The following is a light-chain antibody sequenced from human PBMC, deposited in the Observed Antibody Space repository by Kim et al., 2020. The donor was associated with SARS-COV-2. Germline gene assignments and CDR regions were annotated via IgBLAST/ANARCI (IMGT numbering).Light chain of an antibody. Sequence: DIGLTQSPGTLSLSPGERATLSCRASQTVSTNYLAWYQQNRGQAPRLLIYGASTRATGIPDRFSGSGSGTDFTLTISRVEPEDSAVYYGKQNDGSPPWAFGQGTKVDIK. CDR1: QTVSTNY. CDR2: GAS. CDR3: KQNDGSPPWA. V-gene: IGKV3-20*01. J-gene: IGKJ1*01.